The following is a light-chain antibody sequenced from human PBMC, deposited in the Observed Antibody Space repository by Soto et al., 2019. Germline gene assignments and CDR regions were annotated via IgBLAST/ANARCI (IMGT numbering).Light chain of an antibody. CDR2: CAS. CDR1: QSVSSN. V-gene: IGKV3-15*01. J-gene: IGKJ4*01. Sequence: EIVMTQSQATLSVSPGERVTLSCRASQSVSSNLAWYQQKPGQAPRLLIYCASTRATGIPARFSSSGSGTEFTLTISSLQSEDFAVYYCQQYNNWPLTIGGGTKVEIK. CDR3: QQYNNWPLT.